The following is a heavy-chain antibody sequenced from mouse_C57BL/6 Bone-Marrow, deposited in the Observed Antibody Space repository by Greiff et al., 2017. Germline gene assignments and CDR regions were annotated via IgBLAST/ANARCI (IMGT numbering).Heavy chain of an antibody. CDR1: GFNIKDDY. V-gene: IGHV14-4*01. Sequence: EVQLQQSGAELVRPGASVKLSCTASGFNIKDDYMHWVKQRPEQGLEWIGWIDPENGDTEYASKFQGKATITADTSSNTASLQLSSLTSEDTAVYYCTASPDGYYFLFAYWGQGTLVTVSA. J-gene: IGHJ3*01. D-gene: IGHD2-3*01. CDR3: TASPDGYYFLFAY. CDR2: IDPENGDT.